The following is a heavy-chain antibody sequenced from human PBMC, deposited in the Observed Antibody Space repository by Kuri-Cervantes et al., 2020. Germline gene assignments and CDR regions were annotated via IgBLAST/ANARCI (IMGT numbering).Heavy chain of an antibody. Sequence: GESLKISCAASGFTFSSYAMSWVRQAPGKGLEWVSAISGSGGSTYYADSVKGRFTISRDNSKNTLYLQMNSLRAEDTALYYCAKDILGVAGTGDCYYYYGMDVWGQGTTVTVSS. CDR1: GFTFSSYA. CDR3: AKDILGVAGTGDCYYYYGMDV. CDR2: ISGSGGST. J-gene: IGHJ6*02. V-gene: IGHV3-23*01. D-gene: IGHD6-19*01.